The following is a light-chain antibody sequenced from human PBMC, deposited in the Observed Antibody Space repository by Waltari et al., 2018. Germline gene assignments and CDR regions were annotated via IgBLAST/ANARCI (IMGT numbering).Light chain of an antibody. CDR2: GAS. CDR3: QQYNNWPPWT. J-gene: IGKJ1*01. Sequence: EIVMTQSPATLSVSPGDRATLSCRASQSDSSNLAWYQQKPGQAPRLLIYGASTRATGIPARFSGSGSGTEFTLTISSLQSEDFAVYYCQQYNNWPPWTFGQGTKVEIK. CDR1: QSDSSN. V-gene: IGKV3-15*01.